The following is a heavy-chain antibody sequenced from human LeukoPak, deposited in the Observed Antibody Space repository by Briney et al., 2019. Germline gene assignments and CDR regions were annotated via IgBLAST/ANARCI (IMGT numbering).Heavy chain of an antibody. CDR3: ARDPPEFVVVPAAIELSVDY. CDR2: MIPILGIA. D-gene: IGHD2-2*02. J-gene: IGHJ4*02. CDR1: GGTFSSYT. V-gene: IGHV1-69*04. Sequence: RASVKVSCKASGGTFSSYTISWVRQAPGQGLESMGRMIPILGIANYAQKFQGRVTITADKSTSTAYMELSSLRSEDTAVYYCARDPPEFVVVPAAIELSVDYWGQGTLVTVSS.